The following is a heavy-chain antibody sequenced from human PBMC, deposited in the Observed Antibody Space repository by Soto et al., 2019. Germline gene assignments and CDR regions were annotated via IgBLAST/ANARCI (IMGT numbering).Heavy chain of an antibody. CDR1: GGSISSSSYY. CDR2: IHYSGST. V-gene: IGHV4-39*01. J-gene: IGHJ4*02. D-gene: IGHD6-13*01. Sequence: SETLSLTCTVSGGSISSSSYYWGWIRQPPGKGLEWIGSIHYSGSTYYNPSLKSRVTISVDTSKNQFSLKLSSVTAADTAVYYCARPDDSSSWYFDYWGQGTLVTVSS. CDR3: ARPDDSSSWYFDY.